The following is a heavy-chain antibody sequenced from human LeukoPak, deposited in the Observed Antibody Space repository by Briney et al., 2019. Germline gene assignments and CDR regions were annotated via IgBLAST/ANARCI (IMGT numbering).Heavy chain of an antibody. J-gene: IGHJ4*02. CDR1: GFTFDDYA. Sequence: PGRSLRLSCAASGFTFDDYAMHWVRQAPGKGLEWVSGISWNSGSIGYADSVKGRFTISRDNAKNSLYLQMNSLRAEDTALYYCAKDFGYDSSGSLDYWGQGTLVTVSS. V-gene: IGHV3-9*01. D-gene: IGHD3-22*01. CDR3: AKDFGYDSSGSLDY. CDR2: ISWNSGSI.